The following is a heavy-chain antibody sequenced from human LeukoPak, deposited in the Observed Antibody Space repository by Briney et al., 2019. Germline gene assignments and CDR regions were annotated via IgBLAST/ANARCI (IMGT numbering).Heavy chain of an antibody. CDR1: GFTVSSKY. D-gene: IGHD4-17*01. CDR2: IYSGGST. V-gene: IGHV3-66*04. Sequence: PGGSLRLSCAASGFTVSSKYMSWVRQAPGEGLEWVSVIYSGGSTHYADSVKGRFTISRDNSKNTLYLQMNSLRAEDTAVYYCARRSYGDYGSDYWGQGTLVTVSS. CDR3: ARRSYGDYGSDY. J-gene: IGHJ4*02.